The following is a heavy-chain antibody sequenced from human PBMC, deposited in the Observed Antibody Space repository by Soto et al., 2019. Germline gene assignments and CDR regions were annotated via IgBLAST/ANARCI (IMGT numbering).Heavy chain of an antibody. CDR1: GVTFNSYA. J-gene: IGHJ4*02. D-gene: IGHD2-2*01. CDR2: TSGGGGTT. Sequence: GGSLGLSCAASGVTFNSYAMSWVRQGPGKGLEWVSITSGGGGTTYYADSVKGRFAISRDNSKNTLYLEMNSLRAEDTAVYFCAKRYHTTTSCFDYWGQGTLVTVSS. V-gene: IGHV3-23*01. CDR3: AKRYHTTTSCFDY.